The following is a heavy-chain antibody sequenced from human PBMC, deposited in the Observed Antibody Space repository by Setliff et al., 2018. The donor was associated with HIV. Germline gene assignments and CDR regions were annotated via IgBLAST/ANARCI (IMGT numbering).Heavy chain of an antibody. CDR2: INPNSGGT. V-gene: IGHV1-2*02. D-gene: IGHD3-22*01. CDR1: GYRFTDYY. J-gene: IGHJ3*02. CDR3: ARDYFDSSAYHYGFGAFDI. Sequence: GASVKVSCKASGYRFTDYYIHWVRQAPGQGLEWMGWINPNSGGTNYAQKFQGRVTMTRDTSISTAYMELSRLRSDDTALYYCARDYFDSSAYHYGFGAFDIWGQGTMVTVSS.